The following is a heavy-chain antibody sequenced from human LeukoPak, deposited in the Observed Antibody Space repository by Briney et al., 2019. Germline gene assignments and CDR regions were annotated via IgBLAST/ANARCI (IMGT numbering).Heavy chain of an antibody. CDR1: GFTVSNNY. J-gene: IGHJ4*02. CDR3: AKDDPVLDY. V-gene: IGHV3-30*18. Sequence: SGGSLRLSCAASGFTVSNNYMSWVRQAPGEGLEWVSHIPRDESNKYYAASVKGRFTISRDTSKKTLFLQMNSLRVEDTAVYYCAKDDPVLDYWGQGTLVTVSS. CDR2: IPRDESNK.